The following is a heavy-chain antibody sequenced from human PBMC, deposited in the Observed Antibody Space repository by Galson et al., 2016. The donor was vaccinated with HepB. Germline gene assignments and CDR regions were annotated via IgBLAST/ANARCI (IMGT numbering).Heavy chain of an antibody. D-gene: IGHD3-3*01. CDR2: ISYNGRSD. Sequence: SLRLSCAGSQFTFRDYAIHWVRQAPGKGLEWVAIISYNGRSDSYSDSVKGRFTISRDNSKNTVCLQMNSLSPEDTAVYFCAKTKRSLEWYGAYDVWGRGTMVTVSS. V-gene: IGHV3-30*18. CDR3: AKTKRSLEWYGAYDV. J-gene: IGHJ3*01. CDR1: QFTFRDYA.